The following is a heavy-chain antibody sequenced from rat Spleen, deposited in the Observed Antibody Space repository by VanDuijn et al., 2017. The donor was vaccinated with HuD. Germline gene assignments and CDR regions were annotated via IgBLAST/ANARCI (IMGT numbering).Heavy chain of an antibody. V-gene: IGHV5-31*01. D-gene: IGHD1-12*01. CDR2: ITDTGGST. Sequence: EVQLVESGGGLMQPGRSLKLSCAASGFTFSNYDMAWIRQAPGKGLEGVESITDTGGSTYYPDSVKGRFTISRNNAQSTLYLQMNSLRSEDTATYYCTPYEGGSAYWGQGTLVTVSS. CDR1: GFTFSNYD. CDR3: TPYEGGSAY. J-gene: IGHJ3*01.